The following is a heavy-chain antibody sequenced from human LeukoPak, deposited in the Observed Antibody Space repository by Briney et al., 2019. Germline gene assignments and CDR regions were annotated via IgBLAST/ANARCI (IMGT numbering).Heavy chain of an antibody. D-gene: IGHD4-17*01. V-gene: IGHV3-23*01. J-gene: IGHJ4*02. Sequence: GGSLGLSCAASGLTFSNYAMTWVRQAPGDGLEWVSGISGAGGSTFYTDSVKGRFTISRDNSKNMLYLQMRSLRAEDTAVYYCAKDLRFNEYYWGQGTLVTVSS. CDR1: GLTFSNYA. CDR2: ISGAGGST. CDR3: AKDLRFNEYY.